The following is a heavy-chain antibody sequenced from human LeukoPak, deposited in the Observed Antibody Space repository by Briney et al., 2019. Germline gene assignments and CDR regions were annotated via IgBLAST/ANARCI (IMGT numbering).Heavy chain of an antibody. CDR1: GGSISSYY. CDR3: ASLSNLYYYYYMDV. CDR2: IYYSGST. V-gene: IGHV4-59*01. D-gene: IGHD2/OR15-2a*01. J-gene: IGHJ6*03. Sequence: SETLSLTCAVSGGSISSYYWSWIRQPPGKGLEYIGYIYYSGSTNYNPSLKSRVTISVDTSKNQFSLKLSSVTAADTAVYYCASLSNLYYYYYMDVWGKGTTVTVSS.